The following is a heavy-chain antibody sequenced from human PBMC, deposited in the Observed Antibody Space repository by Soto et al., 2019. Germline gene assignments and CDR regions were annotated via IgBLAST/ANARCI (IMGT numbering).Heavy chain of an antibody. Sequence: TSETLSLTCTVSGGSISSSSYYWGWIRQPPGKGLEWIGSIYYSGSTYYNPSLKSRVTISVDTSKNQFSLKLSSVTAADTAVYYCTETYCGGDCYSDPWGPYYYYGMDVWGQGTTVTVSS. V-gene: IGHV4-39*01. CDR2: IYYSGST. J-gene: IGHJ6*02. D-gene: IGHD2-21*02. CDR1: GGSISSSSYY. CDR3: TETYCGGDCYSDPWGPYYYYGMDV.